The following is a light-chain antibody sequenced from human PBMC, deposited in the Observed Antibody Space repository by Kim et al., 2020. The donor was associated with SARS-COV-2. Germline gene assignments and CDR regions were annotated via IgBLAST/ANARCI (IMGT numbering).Light chain of an antibody. CDR2: YDS. CDR1: NIGSKS. Sequence: SYELAQPPSVPVAPGKTARITCGGHNIGSKSVHWYQQRPGQAPVLVIYYDSDRPSGIPERFSGSNSGNTATLTISRVEAGDEADYYCQVWDSSSDHPNWVFGGGTQLTVL. V-gene: IGLV3-21*04. J-gene: IGLJ3*02. CDR3: QVWDSSSDHPNWV.